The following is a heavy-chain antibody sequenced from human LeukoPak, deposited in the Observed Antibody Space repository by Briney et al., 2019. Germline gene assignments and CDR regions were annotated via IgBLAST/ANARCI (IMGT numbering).Heavy chain of an antibody. D-gene: IGHD3-3*01. CDR1: GYTFTGYY. V-gene: IGHV1-2*02. CDR2: INPNSGGT. J-gene: IGHJ3*02. CDR3: ARGRTIVLRFLEWLSLGAFDI. Sequence: GASVRVSSKASGYTFTGYYMHWVRQAPGQGLEWMGWINPNSGGTNYAQKFQGRVTMTRDTSISTAYMELSRLRSDDTAVYYCARGRTIVLRFLEWLSLGAFDIWGQGTMVTVSS.